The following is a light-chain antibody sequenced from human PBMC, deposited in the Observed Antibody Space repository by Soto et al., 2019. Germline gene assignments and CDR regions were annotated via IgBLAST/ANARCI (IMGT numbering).Light chain of an antibody. J-gene: IGKJ2*01. Sequence: EIVMTHSPATLSVSPGERATLSCRASQSGSNNLAWYQQKPGQAPRLLIYGASTRATAIPARFSGSGSGTEFTLTISSLQSEDFAVYFCQQYDNWPYTFGQGNKLEIK. CDR1: QSGSNN. V-gene: IGKV3-15*01. CDR2: GAS. CDR3: QQYDNWPYT.